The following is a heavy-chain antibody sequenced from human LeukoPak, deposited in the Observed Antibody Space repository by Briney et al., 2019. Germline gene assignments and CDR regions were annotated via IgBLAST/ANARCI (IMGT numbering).Heavy chain of an antibody. D-gene: IGHD3-10*01. CDR3: AKDYYYGSGSYCYFDY. CDR1: GFTFISYA. V-gene: IGHV3-23*01. CDR2: ISGSGGST. J-gene: IGHJ4*02. Sequence: PGGSLRLSCAASGFTFISYAMSWVRQAPGKGLEWVSTISGSGGSTYYGDSVKGRFTISRDNSKNTLYLQMNSLRAEDTAVYYCAKDYYYGSGSYCYFDYWGQGTLVTVSS.